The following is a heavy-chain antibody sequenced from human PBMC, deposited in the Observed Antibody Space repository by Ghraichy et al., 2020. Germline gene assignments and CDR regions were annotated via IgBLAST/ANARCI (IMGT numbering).Heavy chain of an antibody. CDR2: ISYDGSNK. CDR1: GFTFSSYG. D-gene: IGHD6-13*01. J-gene: IGHJ1*01. V-gene: IGHV3-30*18. CDR3: AKESVAAAGYDFQH. Sequence: GESLNISCAASGFTFSSYGMHWVRQAPGKGLEWVAVISYDGSNKHYADSVKGRFTISRDNSKNTLYLQMNSLRAEDTAVYYCAKESVAAAGYDFQHWGQGTLVTVSS.